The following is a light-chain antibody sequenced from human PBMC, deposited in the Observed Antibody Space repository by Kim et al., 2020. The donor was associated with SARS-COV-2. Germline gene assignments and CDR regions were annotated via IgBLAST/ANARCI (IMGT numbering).Light chain of an antibody. CDR2: KAS. V-gene: IGKV1-5*03. CDR3: QQYNSYSYS. CDR1: QSISNW. J-gene: IGKJ2*03. Sequence: DIQITQSPSTRSASVGDRVTITCRASQSISNWLAWYQQKPGKAPKLLLYKASTLESGVPSRFSGSGSGTEFTLTINSLQPDDFATYYCQQYNSYSYSFGQGTKLEI.